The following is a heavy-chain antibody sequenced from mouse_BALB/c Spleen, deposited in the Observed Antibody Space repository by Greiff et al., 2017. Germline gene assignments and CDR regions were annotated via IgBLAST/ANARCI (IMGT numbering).Heavy chain of an antibody. Sequence: ESGPGLVKPSQSLSLTCTVTGYSITSDYAWNWIRQFPGNKLEWMGYISYSGSTSYNPSLKSRISITRDTSTNQFFLQLNSVTTEDTATYYCARHNYGTSFAYWGQGTLVTVSA. J-gene: IGHJ3*01. V-gene: IGHV3-2*02. CDR2: ISYSGST. CDR1: GYSITSDYA. CDR3: ARHNYGTSFAY. D-gene: IGHD1-1*01.